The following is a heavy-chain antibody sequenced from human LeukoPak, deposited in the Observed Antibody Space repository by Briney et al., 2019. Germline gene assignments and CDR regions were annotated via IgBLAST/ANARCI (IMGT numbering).Heavy chain of an antibody. CDR1: GGSISSGTYY. CDR3: ARVTGYMIEDYFDY. J-gene: IGHJ4*02. V-gene: IGHV4-61*10. Sequence: SETLSLTCTVSGGSISSGTYYWSWIRQPAGKGLEWIGRIYSSGSTNYNPSLKSRVTISVETSKNQFSLKLSSVTAADTAVYYCARVTGYMIEDYFDYWGQGTLVTVSS. D-gene: IGHD3-22*01. CDR2: IYSSGST.